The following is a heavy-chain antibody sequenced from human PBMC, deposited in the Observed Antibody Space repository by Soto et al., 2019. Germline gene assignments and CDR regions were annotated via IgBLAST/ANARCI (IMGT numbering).Heavy chain of an antibody. CDR2: INPSGGTT. CDR3: ARSYCGGDCPNNWFDP. Sequence: QVQLVQSGAEGRTPGASVKVSCKASGYIFSAYYIQWVRQVPGQGLEWMGIINPSGGTTTYAQEFQGRVTMTRDTSTSTVYMELGSLRSEDTAMYYCARSYCGGDCPNNWFDPWGQGTLVTVSS. D-gene: IGHD2-21*02. CDR1: GYIFSAYY. V-gene: IGHV1-46*01. J-gene: IGHJ5*02.